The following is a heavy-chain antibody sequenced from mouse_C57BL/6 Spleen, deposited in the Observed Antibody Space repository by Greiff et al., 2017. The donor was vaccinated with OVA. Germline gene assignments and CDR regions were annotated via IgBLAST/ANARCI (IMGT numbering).Heavy chain of an antibody. Sequence: EVQLQQSGPELVKPGASVKMSCKASGYTFTDYNMHWVKQSHGKSLEWIGYINPNNGGTSYNQKFKGKATLTANKSSSTAYMELSSLTSEDSAVSSGARSANYYGSLDYWGQGTTLTVSS. CDR3: ARSANYYGSLDY. D-gene: IGHD1-1*01. CDR2: INPNNGGT. J-gene: IGHJ2*01. CDR1: GYTFTDYN. V-gene: IGHV1-22*01.